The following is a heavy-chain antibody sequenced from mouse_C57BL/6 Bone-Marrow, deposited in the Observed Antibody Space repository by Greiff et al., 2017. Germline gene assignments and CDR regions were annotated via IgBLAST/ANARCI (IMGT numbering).Heavy chain of an antibody. CDR2: IYPRSGNT. CDR3: AREGGYEFAY. J-gene: IGHJ3*01. CDR1: GYTFTSYG. Sequence: VQVVESGAELARPGASVKLSCKASGYTFTSYGISWVKQRTGQGLEWIGEIYPRSGNTYYNEKFKGKATLTADKSSSTAYMELRSLTSEDSAVYFWAREGGYEFAYWGQGTLVTVSA. D-gene: IGHD2-2*01. V-gene: IGHV1-81*01.